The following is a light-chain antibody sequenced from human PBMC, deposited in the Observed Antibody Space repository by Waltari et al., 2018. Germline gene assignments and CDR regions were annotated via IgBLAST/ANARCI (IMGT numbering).Light chain of an antibody. Sequence: EIVMTQSPATLYVSPGERATLSCRASESVSRRFGWYQQRPGQAPRLLNYDASTGSTGIPARFRVGGSGTEFTLTISSLQSEDVAVYYCQQYTQWPRTFGQGSKVEI. J-gene: IGKJ1*01. CDR1: ESVSRR. CDR2: DAS. V-gene: IGKV3-15*01. CDR3: QQYTQWPRT.